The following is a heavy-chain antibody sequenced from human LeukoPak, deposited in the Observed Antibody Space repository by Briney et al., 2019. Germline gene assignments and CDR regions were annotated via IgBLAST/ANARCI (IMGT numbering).Heavy chain of an antibody. CDR1: GFTFSSYS. Sequence: PGGSLRLSCAASGFTFSSYSMNWVRQAPVKGLEWVSYISSSSSTIYYADSVKGRFTISRDNAKNSLYLQMNSLRAEDTAVYYCEAGTGAFDIWGQGTMVTVSS. CDR2: ISSSSSTI. D-gene: IGHD6-19*01. CDR3: EAGTGAFDI. V-gene: IGHV3-48*04. J-gene: IGHJ3*02.